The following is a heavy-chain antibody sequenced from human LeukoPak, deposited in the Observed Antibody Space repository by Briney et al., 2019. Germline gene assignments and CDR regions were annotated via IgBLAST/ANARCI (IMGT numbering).Heavy chain of an antibody. D-gene: IGHD2-15*01. J-gene: IGHJ5*02. CDR1: GGSFSGYY. CDR3: ATEPGYCSGGRCYGGWFDP. V-gene: IGHV4-34*01. CDR2: INHSGST. Sequence: SDTLSLTCAVSGGSFSGYYWSWIRQAPGKGLEWIGEINHSGSTNYNPSLKSRVTISVDTSKNQFSLKLSSVTAADTAVYYCATEPGYCSGGRCYGGWFDPWGQGTLVTVSS.